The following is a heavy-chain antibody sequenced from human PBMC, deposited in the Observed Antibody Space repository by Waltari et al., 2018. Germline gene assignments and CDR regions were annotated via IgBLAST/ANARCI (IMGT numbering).Heavy chain of an antibody. CDR3: ARDISGYSRDHTLDY. Sequence: QVQLVESGGGVVQPGRSLRLSCAASGFTFSSYGMHWVRQAPGKGLEWVAVIWYDGSNKYYADSVKGRFTISRDNSKNTLYLQMNSLRAEDTAVYYCARDISGYSRDHTLDYWGQGTLVTVSS. CDR1: GFTFSSYG. D-gene: IGHD6-13*01. CDR2: IWYDGSNK. J-gene: IGHJ4*02. V-gene: IGHV3-33*01.